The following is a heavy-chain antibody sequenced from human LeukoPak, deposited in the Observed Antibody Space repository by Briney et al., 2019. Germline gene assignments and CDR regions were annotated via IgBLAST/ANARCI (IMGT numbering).Heavy chain of an antibody. CDR2: ISHDGTR. J-gene: IGHJ4*02. V-gene: IGHV4-4*02. CDR1: GGPIDITNY. Sequence: SETLSLTCGVSGGPIDITNYWSWVRQAPGKGLEWIGEISHDGTRNYNPSLRSRVAMSLDRANNQFSLSLTSVTAADTAVYYCTRENRPFCPFAYWGQGVLVTVSS. CDR3: TRENRPFCPFAY. D-gene: IGHD2/OR15-2a*01.